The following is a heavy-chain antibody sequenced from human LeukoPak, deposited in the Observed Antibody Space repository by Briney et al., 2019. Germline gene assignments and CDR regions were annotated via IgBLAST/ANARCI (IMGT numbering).Heavy chain of an antibody. V-gene: IGHV4-59*01. CDR3: AIHPARGDGGLPFDY. Sequence: SETLSLTCTVCGGSISPYYWRWIRQPPGKGLEWIGYIYYSGNTNYNPSLKSRVTISVDTSKNQFSLKLDSVTAADTAVYYCAIHPARGDGGLPFDYWGQGTLVTVSS. D-gene: IGHD2-15*01. J-gene: IGHJ4*02. CDR2: IYYSGNT. CDR1: GGSISPYY.